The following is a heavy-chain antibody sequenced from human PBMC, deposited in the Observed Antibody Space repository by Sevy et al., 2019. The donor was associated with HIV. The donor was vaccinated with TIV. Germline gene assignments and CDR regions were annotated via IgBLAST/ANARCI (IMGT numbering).Heavy chain of an antibody. D-gene: IGHD3-10*01. Sequence: GGSLRLSCAVSGLTVSSNYMSWVRQAPGKGLEWVSLIYSGGATYYADSVNGRFTISGDDSKNTLYLQMDSLRAEDTAVYYCTREVISYRYGSAIVDNWGQGTLVTVSS. CDR3: TREVISYRYGSAIVDN. CDR2: IYSGGAT. J-gene: IGHJ4*02. CDR1: GLTVSSNY. V-gene: IGHV3-53*01.